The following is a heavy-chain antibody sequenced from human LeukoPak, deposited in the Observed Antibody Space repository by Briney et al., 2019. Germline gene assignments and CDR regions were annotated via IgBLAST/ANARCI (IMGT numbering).Heavy chain of an antibody. CDR2: ISSSGWIM. Sequence: PGGSLRLSCAASGFTFSDYDMSWNRQAPGKGLEWVAKISSSGWIMYYADSLKGRFSISRDNAQKSLYLQMTSLRAEDAALYYCARERIRAAVTGWFDAWGQGTLVTVSS. CDR1: GFTFSDYD. CDR3: ARERIRAAVTGWFDA. D-gene: IGHD2-15*01. V-gene: IGHV3-11*04. J-gene: IGHJ5*02.